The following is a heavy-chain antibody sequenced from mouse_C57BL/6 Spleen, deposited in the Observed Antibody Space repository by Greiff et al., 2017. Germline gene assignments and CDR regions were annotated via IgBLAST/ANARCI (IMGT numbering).Heavy chain of an antibody. CDR1: GFSFNTYA. J-gene: IGHJ2*01. V-gene: IGHV10-1*01. CDR3: VRHGDYEFDY. CDR2: IRSKSNNYAT. D-gene: IGHD2-3*01. Sequence: DAGGGLVQPKGSLKLSCAASGFSFNTYAMNWVRQAPGKGLEWVARIRSKSNNYATYYADSVKDRFTISRDDSESMLYLQMNNLKTEDTAMYYCVRHGDYEFDYWGQGTTLTVSS.